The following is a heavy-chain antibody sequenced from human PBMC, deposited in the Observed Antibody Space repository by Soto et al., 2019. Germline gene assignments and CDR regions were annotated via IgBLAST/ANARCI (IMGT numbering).Heavy chain of an antibody. Sequence: PSETLSLTCTVSGRSISSYYWSWIRQPPGKGLEWIGYIYYSGSTNYNPSLKSRVTISVDTSKNQFSLRLSSVTAADTAVYYCARNHRPTMVRGSYNWFDPWGEGTLVTVSS. V-gene: IGHV4-59*01. CDR3: ARNHRPTMVRGSYNWFDP. J-gene: IGHJ5*02. D-gene: IGHD3-10*01. CDR2: IYYSGST. CDR1: GRSISSYY.